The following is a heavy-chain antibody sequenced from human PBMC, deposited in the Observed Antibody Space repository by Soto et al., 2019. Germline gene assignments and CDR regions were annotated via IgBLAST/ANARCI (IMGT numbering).Heavy chain of an antibody. J-gene: IGHJ3*02. Sequence: EVQLVESGGGLVKPGGSLRLSCAASGFTFSSYSMNWVRQAPGKGLEWVSSISSSRSYIYYADSVKGRFTISRDNAKNSLYLQMNSLRAEDTAVYYCARDQVGSVDAFDIWGQGTMVTVSS. D-gene: IGHD6-25*01. CDR3: ARDQVGSVDAFDI. CDR1: GFTFSSYS. V-gene: IGHV3-21*01. CDR2: ISSSRSYI.